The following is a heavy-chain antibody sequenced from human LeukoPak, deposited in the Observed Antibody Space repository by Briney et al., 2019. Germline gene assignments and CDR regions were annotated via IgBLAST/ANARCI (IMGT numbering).Heavy chain of an antibody. J-gene: IGHJ3*02. Sequence: GGSLRLSCAASGFTVSSNYMSWVRQAPGKGLEWVSVIYSGGSTYFADSVKGRFTISRDNSKNTLYLQMNSLRAEDTAVYYCARDTGYSGWADAFDIWGQGTMVTVSS. CDR1: GFTVSSNY. D-gene: IGHD5-12*01. V-gene: IGHV3-53*01. CDR3: ARDTGYSGWADAFDI. CDR2: IYSGGST.